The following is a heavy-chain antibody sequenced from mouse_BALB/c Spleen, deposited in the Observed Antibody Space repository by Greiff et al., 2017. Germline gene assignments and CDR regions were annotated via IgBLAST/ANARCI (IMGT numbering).Heavy chain of an antibody. J-gene: IGHJ1*01. CDR3: AGHNYYGSGYEGQWYFDD. Sequence: EVMLVESGGGLVKPGGSLKLSCAASGYTFSSYAMSWVRQTPEKRLEWVATISSGGSYTYYPDSVKGRFTITRDNAKNTLYLQMSSLRSEDTAMYYCAGHNYYGSGYEGQWYFDDWGAGTTVTVSS. D-gene: IGHD1-1*01. V-gene: IGHV5-9-3*01. CDR1: GYTFSSYA. CDR2: ISSGGSYT.